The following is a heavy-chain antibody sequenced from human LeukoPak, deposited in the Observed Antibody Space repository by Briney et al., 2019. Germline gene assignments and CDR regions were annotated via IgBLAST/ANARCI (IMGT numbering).Heavy chain of an antibody. Sequence: QPGGSLRLSCAASGFTFSSYWMSWVRQAPGKGLEWVSGISWNSGSIGYADSVKGRFTISRDNAKNSLYLQMNSLRAEDMALYYCAKDSRGLLISSGGNWFDPWGQGTLVTVSS. CDR1: GFTFSSYW. D-gene: IGHD6-19*01. CDR2: ISWNSGSI. V-gene: IGHV3-9*03. CDR3: AKDSRGLLISSGGNWFDP. J-gene: IGHJ5*02.